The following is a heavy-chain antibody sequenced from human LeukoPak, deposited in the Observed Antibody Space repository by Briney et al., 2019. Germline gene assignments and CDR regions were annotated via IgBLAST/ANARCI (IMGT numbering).Heavy chain of an antibody. V-gene: IGHV4-59*01. J-gene: IGHJ5*02. CDR1: GGSINGYY. CDR2: ISDSGST. CDR3: ARVFRGAVTSNWFDP. Sequence: KTSETLSLTCTVSGGSINGYYWTWIRQPPGKGLEWIGYISDSGSTNYNPSLKSRVTMSVDSSNTEFSLSLNSVTAADTAVYYCARVFRGAVTSNWFDPWGQGTLVTVSS. D-gene: IGHD4-17*01.